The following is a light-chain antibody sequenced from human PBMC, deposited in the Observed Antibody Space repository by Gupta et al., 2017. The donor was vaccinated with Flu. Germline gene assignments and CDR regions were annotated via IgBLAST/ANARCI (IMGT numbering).Light chain of an antibody. CDR2: EVS. Sequence: QSALTQPASVSGSPGQSHSISCTGTSQDIGTYNFVSWYIQHPGKAPKLLIFEVSKRPSGISDRFSGSKSGNTASLSISGLQAEDEGDYYCSSYRSGASRVFGTGTTVT. V-gene: IGLV2-14*01. CDR1: SQDIGTYNF. CDR3: SSYRSGASRV. J-gene: IGLJ1*01.